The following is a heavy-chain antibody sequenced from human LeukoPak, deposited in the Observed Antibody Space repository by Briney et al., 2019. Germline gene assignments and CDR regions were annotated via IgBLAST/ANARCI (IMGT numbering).Heavy chain of an antibody. CDR2: TKQDGSKK. Sequence: GGSLRLSCAASGFTFSSYSMNWVRQAPGKGLEWVANTKQDGSKKSYVDSVKGRFPISRDNAKNSLYLQMNSLRAEDTAIYYCTRVGYIDEGIDYWGQGTLVTVSS. CDR1: GFTFSSYS. CDR3: TRVGYIDEGIDY. J-gene: IGHJ4*02. V-gene: IGHV3-7*04. D-gene: IGHD5-24*01.